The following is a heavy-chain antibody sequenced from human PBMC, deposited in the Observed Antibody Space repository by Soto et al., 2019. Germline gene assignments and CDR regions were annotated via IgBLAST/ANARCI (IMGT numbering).Heavy chain of an antibody. CDR3: ARNPTPPTCLQFGWFDP. CDR2: LNPNSGGT. D-gene: IGHD1-1*01. V-gene: IGHV1-2*02. J-gene: IGHJ5*02. Sequence: GASVKVSCKASGYTFTGYYMHWVRPAPGQGLEWMGWLNPNSGGTNYAQKFQGRVTMTRDTSISTAYMELSRLRSDDTAVYYCARNPTPPTCLQFGWFDPWGQGTLVTVSS. CDR1: GYTFTGYY.